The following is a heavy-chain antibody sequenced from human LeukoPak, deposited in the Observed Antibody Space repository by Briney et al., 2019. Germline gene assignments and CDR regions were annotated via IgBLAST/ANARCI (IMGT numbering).Heavy chain of an antibody. CDR2: ISGSGGST. D-gene: IGHD2-2*01. V-gene: IGHV3-23*01. J-gene: IGHJ5*02. Sequence: GGSLRLSCAASGFTFSNFAIIWVRQAPGKGLEWVSAISGSGGSTYYADSVKGRFTISRDNSKNTLYLQMNSLRAEDTAVYYCAKSVFKVNLPNETGYCSSTSCYNNWFDPWGQGTLVTVSS. CDR1: GFTFSNFA. CDR3: AKSVFKVNLPNETGYCSSTSCYNNWFDP.